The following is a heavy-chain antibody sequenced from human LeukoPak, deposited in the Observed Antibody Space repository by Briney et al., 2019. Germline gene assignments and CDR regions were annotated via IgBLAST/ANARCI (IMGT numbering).Heavy chain of an antibody. Sequence: GGSLRLSCAAPGFTVRNYWMSWVGQAPGKGLEWVANIKQDGSDKYYVDSVKGRFTISRDNPQTSLYLQLNSLRAEDTAVYYCARDLTSYDSSGPYFFDYWGQGTLVTVSS. CDR2: IKQDGSDK. CDR1: GFTVRNYW. J-gene: IGHJ4*02. D-gene: IGHD3-22*01. CDR3: ARDLTSYDSSGPYFFDY. V-gene: IGHV3-7*01.